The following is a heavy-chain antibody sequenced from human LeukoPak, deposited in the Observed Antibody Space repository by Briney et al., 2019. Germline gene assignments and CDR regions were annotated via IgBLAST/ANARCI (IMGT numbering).Heavy chain of an antibody. V-gene: IGHV1-46*01. CDR1: GYTFTSYY. J-gene: IGHJ4*02. CDR3: ARDRDSEGIAVAALDY. Sequence: ASVKVSCKASGYTFTSYYMHWVRQAPGQGLEWMGIINPSGGSTSYAQKFQGRVTMTRDTSTSTVYMELSSLRSEDTAVYYCARDRDSEGIAVAALDYWGQGTLVTVSS. CDR2: INPSGGST. D-gene: IGHD6-19*01.